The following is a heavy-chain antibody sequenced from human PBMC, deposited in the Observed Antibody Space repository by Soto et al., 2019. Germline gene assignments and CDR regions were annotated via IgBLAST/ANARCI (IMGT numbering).Heavy chain of an antibody. CDR1: GGSISSYY. V-gene: IGHV4-59*01. CDR2: IYNSGNT. J-gene: IGHJ4*02. D-gene: IGHD6-6*01. CDR3: AAPPRY. Sequence: SETLSLTYTVSGGSISSYYWNWIRQPPGKGLEWIGYIYNSGNTNYTPSLRSRVTISVDTSKNQFSLKLTSVTAADTAVYYCAAPPRYWGQGTLVTVSS.